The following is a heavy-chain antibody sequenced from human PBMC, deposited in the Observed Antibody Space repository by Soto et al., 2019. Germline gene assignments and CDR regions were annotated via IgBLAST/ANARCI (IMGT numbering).Heavy chain of an antibody. CDR1: GFTFSTYA. J-gene: IGHJ6*02. D-gene: IGHD6-6*01. Sequence: GGSLSLSCAASGFTFSTYAMSWVRQAPGKGLEWVSSISSNGDSTYYADSVKGRFTSSRDNSKNTLYLQMNSLRAEDTAVYYCLAARYYYYGLDVWGQGTTVTVSS. CDR2: ISSNGDST. V-gene: IGHV3-23*01. CDR3: LAARYYYYGLDV.